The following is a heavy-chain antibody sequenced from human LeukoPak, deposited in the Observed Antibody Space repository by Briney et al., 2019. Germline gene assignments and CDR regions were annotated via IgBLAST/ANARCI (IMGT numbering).Heavy chain of an antibody. Sequence: AASVTVSCKASGYTFTSYYMHWVRQAPGQGLEWMGIINPSGGSTSYAQKFQGRVTMTRDTSTSTVYMELSSLRSEDTAVYYCASPVVPAAVTPYYNYYGMDVWGQGTAVTVSS. V-gene: IGHV1-46*01. J-gene: IGHJ6*02. D-gene: IGHD2-2*01. CDR2: INPSGGST. CDR1: GYTFTSYY. CDR3: ASPVVPAAVTPYYNYYGMDV.